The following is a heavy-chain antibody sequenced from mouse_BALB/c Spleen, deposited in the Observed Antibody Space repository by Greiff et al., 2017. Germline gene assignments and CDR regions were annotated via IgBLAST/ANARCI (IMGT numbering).Heavy chain of an antibody. CDR3: ARGEDYYGRSYKIAY. Sequence: VQRVESGPGLVAPSQSLSITCTVSGFSLTSYGVHWVRQPPGKGLEWLGVIWDGGSTNYNSALMSRLSISKDNSKSQVFLKMNSLQTDDTAMYYCARGEDYYGRSYKIAYWGQGTLVTVSA. V-gene: IGHV2-9*02. J-gene: IGHJ3*01. D-gene: IGHD1-1*01. CDR2: IWDGGST. CDR1: GFSLTSYG.